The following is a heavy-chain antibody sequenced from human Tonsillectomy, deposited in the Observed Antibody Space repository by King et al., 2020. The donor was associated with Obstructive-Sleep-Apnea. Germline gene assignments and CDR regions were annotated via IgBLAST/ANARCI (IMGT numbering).Heavy chain of an antibody. CDR2: IRQDGGGK. CDR1: GFTFSDYW. J-gene: IGHJ4*02. V-gene: IGHV3-7*03. Sequence: VQLVESGGNLVQPGGSLRLSCEASGFTFSDYWMSWVRQAPGKGPEWVANIRQDGGGKNYLDSVRGRFTPSRDNAKKSRYLQMTSLRAEDTAVYYCVHRGGLASNRPVYFDHWGLGALATVSS. D-gene: IGHD1-14*01. CDR3: VHRGGLASNRPVYFDH.